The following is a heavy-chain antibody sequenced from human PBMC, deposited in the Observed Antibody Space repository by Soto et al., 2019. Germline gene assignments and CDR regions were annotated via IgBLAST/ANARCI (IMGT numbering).Heavy chain of an antibody. V-gene: IGHV3-21*01. J-gene: IGHJ5*02. CDR1: GFSVNGYS. CDR2: ISSIRSYI. CDR3: ARGALSYSSAYQNGFDP. Sequence: QLVESGGGLVRPGGSLRLSCAASGFSVNGYSMNWVRQAPGKGLEGVSSISSIRSYIYYAASVKGRFTISTDDAKNSLFLKMNSLRAEDTAVYYCARGALSYSSAYQNGFDPWGQGTLVTVSS. D-gene: IGHD6-25*01.